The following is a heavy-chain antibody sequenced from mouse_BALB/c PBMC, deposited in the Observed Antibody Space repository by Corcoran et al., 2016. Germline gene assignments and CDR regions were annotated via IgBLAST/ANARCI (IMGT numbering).Heavy chain of an antibody. V-gene: IGHV14-3*02. D-gene: IGHD1-1*01. J-gene: IGHJ3*01. CDR2: IDPANGNT. Sequence: EVQLQQSGAELVKPGASVKLSCTASGFNIKDTYMHWVKQRPEQGLEWIGRIDPANGNTKYDPKFQGKATITADTSSNTAYLQLNSLTSEDTAVYYCARRGYGSSYWFAYWGQGTLVTVSA. CDR1: GFNIKDTY. CDR3: ARRGYGSSYWFAY.